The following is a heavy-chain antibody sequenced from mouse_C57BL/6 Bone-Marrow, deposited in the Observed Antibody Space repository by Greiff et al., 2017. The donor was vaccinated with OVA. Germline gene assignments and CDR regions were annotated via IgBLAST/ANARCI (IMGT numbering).Heavy chain of an antibody. CDR2: INPSTGGT. CDR1: GYSFTGYY. V-gene: IGHV1-42*01. CDR3: ARRGFAY. Sequence: EVQLQQSGPELVKPGASVKISCKASGYSFTGYYMNWVKQSPEKSLEWIGEINPSTGGTTYNQKFKAKATLTVDKSSSTAYMQLKGLTAEDSAVYYCARRGFAYWGQGTLVTVSA. J-gene: IGHJ3*01.